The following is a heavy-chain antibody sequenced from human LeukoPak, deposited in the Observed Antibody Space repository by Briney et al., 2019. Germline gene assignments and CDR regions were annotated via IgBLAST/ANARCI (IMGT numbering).Heavy chain of an antibody. J-gene: IGHJ4*02. CDR3: ARDRQYYGSGHFDY. CDR2: IKQDGSEK. CDR1: GFTFRTYT. Sequence: PGGSLRLSCVASGFTFRTYTMNWVRQAPGKGLEWVANIKQDGSEKYYVDSVKGRFTISRDNAKNSLYLQMNSLRAEDTAVYYCARDRQYYGSGHFDYWGQGTLVTVSS. D-gene: IGHD3-10*01. V-gene: IGHV3-7*01.